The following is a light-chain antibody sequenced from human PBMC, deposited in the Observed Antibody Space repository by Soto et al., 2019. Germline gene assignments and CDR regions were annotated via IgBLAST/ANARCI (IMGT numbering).Light chain of an antibody. CDR2: GAS. J-gene: IGKJ1*01. Sequence: EVVMTQSPATLSLSPGERATLSCRASQSVNANLAWYQQKPGQAPRLLIHGASNRATGIPARFSGSGFGTEFILTISSLQSEDFAVYYCQQYNMWLWTFGQGIKVEI. CDR3: QQYNMWLWT. CDR1: QSVNAN. V-gene: IGKV3-15*01.